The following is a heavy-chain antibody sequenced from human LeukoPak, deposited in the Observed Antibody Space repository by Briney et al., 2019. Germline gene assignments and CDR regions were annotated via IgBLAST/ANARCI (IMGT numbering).Heavy chain of an antibody. J-gene: IGHJ4*02. Sequence: ASVKVSCKASGYTFTGYYMHWVRQAPGQGLEWMGWINPYTGGTNYAQKFQGRVTMTRDTSISTAYMELSRLRSDDTAVYYCARRALGNWNPYGYWGQGTLVTVSS. CDR2: INPYTGGT. CDR3: ARRALGNWNPYGY. CDR1: GYTFTGYY. V-gene: IGHV1-2*02. D-gene: IGHD1-1*01.